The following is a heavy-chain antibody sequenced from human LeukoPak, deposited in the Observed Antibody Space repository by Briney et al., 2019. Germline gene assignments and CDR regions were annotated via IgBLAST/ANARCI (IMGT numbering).Heavy chain of an antibody. CDR3: VRNNNNDY. J-gene: IGHJ4*02. Sequence: QAGGSLRLSCAASGFTFSSYAMSWVRQAPGKGLEWVSAISGSGGSTYYADSVKGRFTISRDISLHLQMNSLRAEDTAVYYCVRNNNNDYWGQGTLVTVSS. V-gene: IGHV3-23*01. CDR1: GFTFSSYA. D-gene: IGHD2/OR15-2a*01. CDR2: ISGSGGST.